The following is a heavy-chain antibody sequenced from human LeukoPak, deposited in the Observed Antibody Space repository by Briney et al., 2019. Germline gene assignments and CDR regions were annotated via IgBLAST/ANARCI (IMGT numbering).Heavy chain of an antibody. J-gene: IGHJ5*02. CDR2: INPNSGGT. V-gene: IGHV1-2*02. D-gene: IGHD5-24*01. CDR3: ARGPMATTPRTYNWFDP. CDR1: GYTFTVYY. Sequence: ASVKVSCTASGYTFTVYYMHWVRQAPGQGLEWMGWINPNSGGTIYSQNFQGRVTMTRDTSISTAYMELSRLTSDDTAVYYCARGPMATTPRTYNWFDPWGQGTLVTVSS.